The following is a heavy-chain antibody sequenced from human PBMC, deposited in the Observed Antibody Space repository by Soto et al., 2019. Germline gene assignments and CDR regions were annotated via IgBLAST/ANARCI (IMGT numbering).Heavy chain of an antibody. CDR2: ISGSGGST. Sequence: EVQLLESGGGLVQPGGSLRLSCAASGFTFSSYAMSWVRQAPGKGLEWVSAISGSGGSTYYADSVKGRFTISRDNSKNTLYLQMNSLRAEDTAVYYCAKDLSPLYSSSFDADYWGQGTLVTVSS. CDR3: AKDLSPLYSSSFDADY. V-gene: IGHV3-23*01. D-gene: IGHD6-6*01. CDR1: GFTFSSYA. J-gene: IGHJ4*02.